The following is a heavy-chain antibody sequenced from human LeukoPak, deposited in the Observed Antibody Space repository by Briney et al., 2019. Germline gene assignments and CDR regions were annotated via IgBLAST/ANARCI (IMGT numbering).Heavy chain of an antibody. J-gene: IGHJ4*02. V-gene: IGHV3-33*01. CDR3: ARDLNREDFDY. D-gene: IGHD1-14*01. Sequence: GGSLRLSCAASGFGFSSYDMHWVRQAPGKGLEWVAIIWLDGSATYYGDSVKGRFTISRDNSNNTLYLQMNSLRVEDTAVYYCARDLNREDFDYWGRGTLVVVSS. CDR2: IWLDGSAT. CDR1: GFGFSSYD.